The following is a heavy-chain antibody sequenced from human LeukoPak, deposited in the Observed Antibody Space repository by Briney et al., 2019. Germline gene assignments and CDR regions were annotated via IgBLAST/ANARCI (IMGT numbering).Heavy chain of an antibody. J-gene: IGHJ4*02. V-gene: IGHV1-24*01. CDR2: FDPEDGET. D-gene: IGHD2-15*01. CDR1: GYTLTELS. Sequence: EASVKVSCKVSGYTLTELSMHWVRQAPGKGLEWMGGFDPEDGETIYAQKFQGRVTMTEDTSTDTAYMELSSLRSEDTAVHYCATPSSVVAATLFDYWGQGTLVTVSS. CDR3: ATPSSVVAATLFDY.